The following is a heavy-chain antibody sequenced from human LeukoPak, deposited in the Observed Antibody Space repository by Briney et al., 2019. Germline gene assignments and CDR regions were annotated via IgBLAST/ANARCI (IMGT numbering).Heavy chain of an antibody. J-gene: IGHJ4*02. CDR2: ISAYNGNT. Sequence: ASVKVSYKASGYTFTSYGISWVRQAPGQGLEWMGWISAYNGNTNYAQKLQGRVTMTTDTSTSTAYMELRSLRSDDTAVYYCAREDSGDYDILTGPDYWGQGTLATVSS. CDR1: GYTFTSYG. CDR3: AREDSGDYDILTGPDY. V-gene: IGHV1-18*01. D-gene: IGHD3-9*01.